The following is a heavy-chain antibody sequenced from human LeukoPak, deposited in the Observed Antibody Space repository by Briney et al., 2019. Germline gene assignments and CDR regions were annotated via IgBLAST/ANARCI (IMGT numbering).Heavy chain of an antibody. CDR1: GFTFSSYN. J-gene: IGHJ4*02. D-gene: IGHD1-26*01. CDR2: ITSDGSST. Sequence: GGSLRLSCAASGFTFSSYNMNWVRQAPGKGLEWVSRITSDGSSTSYADSVKGRFTISRDNAKNTLYLHMNSLRAEDTAVYYCARDEAVGAPFDYWGQGTLVTVSS. CDR3: ARDEAVGAPFDY. V-gene: IGHV3-74*01.